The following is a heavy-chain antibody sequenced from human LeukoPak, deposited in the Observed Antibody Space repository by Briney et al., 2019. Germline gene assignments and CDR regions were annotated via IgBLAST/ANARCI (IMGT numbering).Heavy chain of an antibody. CDR1: GFTFTDYY. Sequence: ASVNVSCKASGFTFTDYYVHWVRQAPGQGLEWMGWISPNRDDTRSAQRFQGRVSITRDTSISPAYMELGMLTSDDTAIYYCARGDGRLSTNAFDIWGQGTMVTVSS. D-gene: IGHD2-2*01. CDR2: ISPNRDDT. CDR3: ARGDGRLSTNAFDI. J-gene: IGHJ3*02. V-gene: IGHV1-2*02.